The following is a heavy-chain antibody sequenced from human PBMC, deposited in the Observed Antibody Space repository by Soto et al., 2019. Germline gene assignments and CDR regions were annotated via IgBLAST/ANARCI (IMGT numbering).Heavy chain of an antibody. Sequence: QSGGSLRLSCAASGFTFRSYSMNWVRQAPGKGLEWVSAISANGQGIYYADSVRGRFTISRDNSKNTIFLHMDSLRAEDTAVYYCAKDRNYPRDQFHYWGQGTLVTVSS. CDR3: AKDRNYPRDQFHY. J-gene: IGHJ4*02. D-gene: IGHD1-7*01. V-gene: IGHV3-23*01. CDR2: ISANGQGI. CDR1: GFTFRSYS.